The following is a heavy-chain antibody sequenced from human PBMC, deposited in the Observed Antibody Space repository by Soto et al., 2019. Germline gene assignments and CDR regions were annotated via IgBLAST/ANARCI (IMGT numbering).Heavy chain of an antibody. J-gene: IGHJ4*02. Sequence: GESLKISCKTSGYSFTSYWIGWVRQMPGKGLEWMGMIYPDDSDTIYIPSFQGQVTISADKSIYTAYLQWTSLKASDSAMYYCARVRSNGGDGYFDYWGQGTLVTVSS. V-gene: IGHV5-51*01. D-gene: IGHD2-21*02. CDR2: IYPDDSDT. CDR1: GYSFTSYW. CDR3: ARVRSNGGDGYFDY.